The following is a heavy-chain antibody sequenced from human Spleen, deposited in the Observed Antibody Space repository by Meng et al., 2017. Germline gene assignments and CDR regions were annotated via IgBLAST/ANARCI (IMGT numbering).Heavy chain of an antibody. V-gene: IGHV1-2*06. Sequence: QGRLVQPGAGLKKPGASVRVSCKSSGYTFAPYYIHWVRQAPGQGLEWMGHIKPQSGDTLYAQKFQGRVSMTRDTSISTAYVELSGLTSDDTAIYYCVRDENIPAAGYLFGDYWGHGTLVTVSS. CDR1: GYTFAPYY. J-gene: IGHJ4*01. CDR3: VRDENIPAAGYLFGDY. D-gene: IGHD6-13*01. CDR2: IKPQSGDT.